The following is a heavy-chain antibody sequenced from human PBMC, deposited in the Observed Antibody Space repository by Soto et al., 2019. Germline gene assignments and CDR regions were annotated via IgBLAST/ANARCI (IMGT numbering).Heavy chain of an antibody. J-gene: IGHJ4*02. D-gene: IGHD3-22*01. CDR1: GYTFTSYY. V-gene: IGHV1-46*01. CDR2: INPSGGST. CDR3: AREGLYYYDSSGSLDPIDY. Sequence: ASVKVSCKASGYTFTSYYMHWVRQAPGQGLDWMGIINPSGGSTSYAQKFQGRVTMTTDTSTSTAYMELRSLRSDDTAVYYCAREGLYYYDSSGSLDPIDYWGQGTLVTVSS.